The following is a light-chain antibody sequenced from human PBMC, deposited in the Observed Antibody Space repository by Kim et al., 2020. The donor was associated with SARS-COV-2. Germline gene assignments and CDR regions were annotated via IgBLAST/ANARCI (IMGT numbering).Light chain of an antibody. V-gene: IGLV3-21*04. CDR1: NIGSKT. J-gene: IGLJ2*01. CDR2: YNS. CDR3: QVWDKSSDHVV. Sequence: APGKTARITCAGNNIGSKTVHWYQQSPGQAPVLVIYYNSDRPSGIPEQFSGSNSGNTATLTISRVEAGDEADYYCQVWDKSSDHVVFGGGTQLTVL.